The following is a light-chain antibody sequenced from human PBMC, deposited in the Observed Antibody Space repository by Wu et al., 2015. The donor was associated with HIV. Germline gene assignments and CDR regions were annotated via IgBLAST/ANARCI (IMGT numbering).Light chain of an antibody. J-gene: IGKJ4*01. CDR3: QQYVNSPPALT. CDR2: GAS. V-gene: IGKV3-20*01. Sequence: EIVLTQSPGTLSLSPGESAALSCRASQSISNRFLAWYQQRPGQAPRLLIYGASSRAAGIPDRFSGSGSGTDFTLTISRLEPEDFAVYYCQQYVNSPPALTFGGGTRVEIK. CDR1: QSISNRF.